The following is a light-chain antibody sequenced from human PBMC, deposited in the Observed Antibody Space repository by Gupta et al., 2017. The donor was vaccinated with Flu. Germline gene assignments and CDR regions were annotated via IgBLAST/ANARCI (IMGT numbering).Light chain of an antibody. Sequence: SYELTQPLSVSVALGQTATITCGGSDSGSKSVHWYQQKPGQAPVVVIYRNVRRPAGIPERFSGSNSGSTATLXIXRAQAGXEGDYYCQVGDNSIAVFGGGTRLTVL. CDR3: QVGDNSIAV. CDR2: RNV. V-gene: IGLV3-9*01. J-gene: IGLJ3*02. CDR1: DSGSKS.